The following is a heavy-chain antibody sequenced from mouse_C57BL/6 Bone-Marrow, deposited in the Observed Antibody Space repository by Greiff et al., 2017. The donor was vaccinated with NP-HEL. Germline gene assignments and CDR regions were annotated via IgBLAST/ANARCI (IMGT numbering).Heavy chain of an antibody. CDR1: GYTFTSYW. J-gene: IGHJ4*01. D-gene: IGHD2-3*01. CDR2: IYPSDSET. Sequence: QVQLQQPGAELVRPGSSVKLSCKASGYTFTSYWMDWVKQRPGQGLEWIGNIYPSDSETHYNQEFKDKATLTVDKSSSTAYMQLSSLTSEDSAVYYCARYYDGYYAMDYWGQGTSVTVSS. V-gene: IGHV1-61*01. CDR3: ARYYDGYYAMDY.